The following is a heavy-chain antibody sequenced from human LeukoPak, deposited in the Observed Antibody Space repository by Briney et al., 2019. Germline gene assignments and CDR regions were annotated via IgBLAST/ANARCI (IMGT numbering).Heavy chain of an antibody. J-gene: IGHJ2*01. CDR1: GGSVSDGYYY. D-gene: IGHD4-17*01. CDR2: IFHSGSI. CDR3: ARAPQPTSYGDYGKRYFDL. Sequence: SETLSLTCTVSGGSVSDGYYYWNWIRQPPGEGLEWIGHIFHSGSINNNPSLKSRVTISVDTSKNQFSLKLTSVTAADTAVYYCARAPQPTSYGDYGKRYFDLWGRGTLVTVSS. V-gene: IGHV4-61*01.